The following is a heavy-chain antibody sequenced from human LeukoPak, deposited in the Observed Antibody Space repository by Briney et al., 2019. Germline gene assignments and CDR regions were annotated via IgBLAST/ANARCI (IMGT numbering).Heavy chain of an antibody. CDR2: LCDSGRT. V-gene: IGHV4-59*11. CDR3: ARVHAVDKEWFDP. CDR1: VGSLSRHC. J-gene: IGHJ5*02. Sequence: SETLSLTCVFSVGSLSRHCWSWIPQSPGKGLGRVGCLCDSGRTDHNSSLKSRVTVSVDMSRTRFSLRLTSVSAADTAVYYCARVHAVDKEWFDPWGQGTRVIVSS. D-gene: IGHD5-12*01.